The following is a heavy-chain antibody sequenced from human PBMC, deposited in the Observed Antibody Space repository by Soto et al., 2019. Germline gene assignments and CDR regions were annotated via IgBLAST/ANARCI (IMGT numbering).Heavy chain of an antibody. Sequence: QVQLVQSGAEVKKPGSSVKVSCKASGGTFSSYAISWVRQAPGQGLEWLGGIIPIFGTANYAQKFQGRVTITANKSTNTAYMELSSLQSDDTAVYYCASGELEKATIWYYFDYWGQGTLVTVSS. CDR2: IIPIFGTA. V-gene: IGHV1-69*06. J-gene: IGHJ4*02. CDR3: ASGELEKATIWYYFDY. D-gene: IGHD5-12*01. CDR1: GGTFSSYA.